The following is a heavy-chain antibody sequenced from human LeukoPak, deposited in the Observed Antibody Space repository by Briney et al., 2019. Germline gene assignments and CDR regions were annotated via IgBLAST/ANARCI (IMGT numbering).Heavy chain of an antibody. J-gene: IGHJ4*02. D-gene: IGHD3-22*01. Sequence: SETLSLTCTVSGGSISSGDYYWSWVRQPPGKGLEWIGYIYYSGSTYYNPSLKSRVTIPVDTSKNQFSLKLSSVTAADTAVYYCARVDYDSSGYPYYFDYWGQGTLVTVSS. V-gene: IGHV4-30-4*01. CDR2: IYYSGST. CDR1: GGSISSGDYY. CDR3: ARVDYDSSGYPYYFDY.